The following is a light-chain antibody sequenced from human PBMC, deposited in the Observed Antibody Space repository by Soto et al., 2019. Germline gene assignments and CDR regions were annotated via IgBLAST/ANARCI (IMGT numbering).Light chain of an antibody. CDR2: GAS. J-gene: IGKJ2*02. Sequence: EIVLTQSPGTLSLSPGERATLSYRASQSVSSSYLAWYQQKPGQAPRLLIYGASSRATGIPDRFSGSGSGTDFTLTISRLEPEDFAVYYCQQYGSSRSTFGQGTKLEIK. CDR1: QSVSSSY. V-gene: IGKV3-20*01. CDR3: QQYGSSRST.